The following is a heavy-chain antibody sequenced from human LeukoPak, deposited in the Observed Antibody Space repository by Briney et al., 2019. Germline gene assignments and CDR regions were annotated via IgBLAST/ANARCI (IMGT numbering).Heavy chain of an antibody. CDR2: IRSKANSYAT. V-gene: IGHV3-73*01. Sequence: PGRSLKLSCAASGFTFSGSAMHWVRQASGKGLEWVGRIRSKANSYATAYAASVKGRFTISRDDSKNTAYLQMNSLKTEDTAVYYCTAAAGRPVDYWGQGTLVTVSS. CDR3: TAAAGRPVDY. J-gene: IGHJ4*02. CDR1: GFTFSGSA. D-gene: IGHD6-13*01.